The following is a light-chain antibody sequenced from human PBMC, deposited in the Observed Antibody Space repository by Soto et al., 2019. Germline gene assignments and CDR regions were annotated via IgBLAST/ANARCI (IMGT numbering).Light chain of an antibody. CDR3: QQCHTGPRMS. Sequence: ENVLTQSPGTLSVSPGEGATLSCRASENVDTNLAWYQHKPGQAPRLLIYGASTRAAGVPARFSGSGSGTEFTLTISSLESEDVAVHYCQQCHTGPRMSFAPGTRLEIK. CDR1: ENVDTN. V-gene: IGKV3-15*01. CDR2: GAS. J-gene: IGKJ5*01.